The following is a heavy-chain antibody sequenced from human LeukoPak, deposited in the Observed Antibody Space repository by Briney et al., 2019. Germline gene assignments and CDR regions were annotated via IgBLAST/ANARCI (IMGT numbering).Heavy chain of an antibody. CDR2: INAGNGNT. V-gene: IGHV1-3*01. D-gene: IGHD2-15*01. CDR3: ARVDLYCSGGSCYPERFDY. Sequence: ASVKVSCKASGYTFTSYAVHWVRQAPGQRLEWMGWINAGNGNTKYSQKFQGRVTITRDTSASTAYMELSSLRSEDTAVYYCARVDLYCSGGSCYPERFDYWGQGTLVTVSS. J-gene: IGHJ4*02. CDR1: GYTFTSYA.